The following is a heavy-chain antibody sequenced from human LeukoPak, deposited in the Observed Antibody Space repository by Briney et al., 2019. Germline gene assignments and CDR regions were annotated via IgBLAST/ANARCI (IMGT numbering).Heavy chain of an antibody. J-gene: IGHJ4*02. CDR1: GFTFSSFA. CDR2: ISSSGGST. V-gene: IGHV3-23*01. Sequence: PGGSLRLSCATSGFTFSSFAMTWVRQAPGKGLEWVSAISSSGGSTYYADSVEGRFTISRDNSKNTLYLQMSSLRAEATAVYYCAKRTSGFCSSTSCYGHDFWGQGTLVTVSS. D-gene: IGHD2-2*03. CDR3: AKRTSGFCSSTSCYGHDF.